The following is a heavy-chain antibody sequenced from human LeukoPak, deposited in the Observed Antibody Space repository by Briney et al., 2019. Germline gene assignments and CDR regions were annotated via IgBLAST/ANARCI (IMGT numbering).Heavy chain of an antibody. Sequence: PGGSLRLSCAASGFTFSSYAMSWVRQAPGKGLEWVSSISGSGASTYYADSVKGRFTISRDNSKNTLYLQMNSLRAEDTAVYYCAKDRRPLGYYDILTGYYQAPSDYWGQGTLVTVSS. CDR2: ISGSGAST. V-gene: IGHV3-23*01. D-gene: IGHD3-9*01. CDR1: GFTFSSYA. J-gene: IGHJ4*02. CDR3: AKDRRPLGYYDILTGYYQAPSDY.